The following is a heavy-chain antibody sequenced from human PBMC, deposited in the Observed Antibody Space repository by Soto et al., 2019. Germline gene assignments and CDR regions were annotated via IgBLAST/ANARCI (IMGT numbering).Heavy chain of an antibody. D-gene: IGHD2-2*01. CDR3: ARRFLGYCSSTSCYAHSFDI. V-gene: IGHV4-39*01. J-gene: IGHJ3*02. CDR2: SYDSGST. CDR1: GGSISSSSYY. Sequence: QLQLQESGPGLVKPSETLSLTCTVSGGSISSSSYYWGWIRQPPGKGLEWIGSSYDSGSTYYNPSLKRRVTISVDTSKNQFSLKLSSVTAADTAVYYCARRFLGYCSSTSCYAHSFDIWGQGTMVTVSS.